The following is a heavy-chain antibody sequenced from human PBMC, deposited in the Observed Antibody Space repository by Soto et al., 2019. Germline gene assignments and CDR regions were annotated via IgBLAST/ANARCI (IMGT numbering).Heavy chain of an antibody. CDR2: MNPNSGNT. CDR3: AGEVGANRFDY. D-gene: IGHD1-26*01. Sequence: QVQLVQSGAEVKKPGASVKVSCKASGYTFTSYDINWVRQATGQGLEWMGWMNPNSGNTGYAQKFQGRVTMTRNTSVSTAYMELGSLRSEATAVYYCAGEVGANRFDYWGRGTLVIVSA. J-gene: IGHJ4*02. V-gene: IGHV1-8*01. CDR1: GYTFTSYD.